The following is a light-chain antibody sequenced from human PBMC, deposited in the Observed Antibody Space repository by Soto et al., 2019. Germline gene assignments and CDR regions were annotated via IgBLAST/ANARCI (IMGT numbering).Light chain of an antibody. CDR3: QYYGTSPLYT. V-gene: IGKV3-20*01. J-gene: IGKJ2*01. Sequence: EIVLTQSPGTLSLSPGERATLSCRASQSVSSSHLGWYQKKPGQAPRLLICEISDRYRDIPDRFSGSRSGTDYTLTISRVEPEDAAVYYCQYYGTSPLYTFGQGTKLEIK. CDR2: EIS. CDR1: QSVSSSH.